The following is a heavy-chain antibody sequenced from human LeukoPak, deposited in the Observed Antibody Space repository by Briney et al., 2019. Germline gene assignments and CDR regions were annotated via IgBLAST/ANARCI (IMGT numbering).Heavy chain of an antibody. CDR2: ISSSSSYI. Sequence: GGSLRLSCAASGFTLSSYAMNWVRQAPGKGLEWVSSISSSSSYIYYADSLKGRFTISRDNAKNSLYLQMNSLRAEDTAVYFCARGPGSGWYNYWGQGTLVTVSS. CDR1: GFTLSSYA. J-gene: IGHJ4*02. CDR3: ARGPGSGWYNY. V-gene: IGHV3-21*01. D-gene: IGHD6-19*01.